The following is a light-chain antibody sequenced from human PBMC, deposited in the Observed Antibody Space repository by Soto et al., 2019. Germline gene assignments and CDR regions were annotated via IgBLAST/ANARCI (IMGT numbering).Light chain of an antibody. J-gene: IGKJ1*01. CDR1: QSPLHSDGYNY. V-gene: IGKV2-28*01. CDR3: MQPLRRT. Sequence: DIVMTQSPLSLPVTPGEPASISCRSSQSPLHSDGYNYLDWYLQKPGQSPQLLIYLGSNRASGVPDRFSGSGSGTDFTLKISRVEAEDVGVYYCMQPLRRTFGQGTKVEIK. CDR2: LGS.